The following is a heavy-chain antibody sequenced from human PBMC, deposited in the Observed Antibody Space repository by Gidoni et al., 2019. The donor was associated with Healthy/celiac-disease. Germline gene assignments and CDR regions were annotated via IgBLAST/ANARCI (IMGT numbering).Heavy chain of an antibody. Sequence: EVQLVESGGGLVKPGGSLRLSCAASGFTFSNAWMSWVRQAPGKGLEWVGRIKSKTDGGTTDYAAPVKGRFTISRDDSKNTLYLQMNSLKTEDTAVYYCTTDVSWGGLAALDYYGMDVWGQGTTVTVSS. V-gene: IGHV3-15*01. CDR2: IKSKTDGGTT. CDR3: TTDVSWGGLAALDYYGMDV. D-gene: IGHD2-21*01. CDR1: GFTFSNAW. J-gene: IGHJ6*02.